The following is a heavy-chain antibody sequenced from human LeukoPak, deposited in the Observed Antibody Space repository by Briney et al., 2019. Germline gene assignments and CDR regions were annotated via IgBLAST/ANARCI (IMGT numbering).Heavy chain of an antibody. V-gene: IGHV3-74*01. CDR2: INSDGSTT. CDR3: ARAFGSGSQVINYFDF. D-gene: IGHD3-10*01. Sequence: PGGSLRLSCAASGFTFITYWMHWVRQAPGKGLVWVSSINSDGSTTTYADSVKGRFTISRDNAKNMVYPQMNSLRAEDTAVYYCARAFGSGSQVINYFDFWGQGTLVTVSS. J-gene: IGHJ4*02. CDR1: GFTFITYW.